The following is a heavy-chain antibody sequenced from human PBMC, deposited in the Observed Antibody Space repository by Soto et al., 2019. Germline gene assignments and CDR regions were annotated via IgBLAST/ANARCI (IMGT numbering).Heavy chain of an antibody. CDR2: IKEDGSGK. CDR3: VKAWYNDVWGYYFDY. CDR1: GFTFSSYW. D-gene: IGHD3-10*02. Sequence: EVRLVESGGGLVQPGGSLRLSCAASGFTFSSYWMTWVRQAPGKGLEWVANIKEDGSGKYYVDSVKGRFTISRDNTKNSLYLQLNSLRAEDTATYYCVKAWYNDVWGYYFDYWGQGTLVTVSS. J-gene: IGHJ4*02. V-gene: IGHV3-7*01.